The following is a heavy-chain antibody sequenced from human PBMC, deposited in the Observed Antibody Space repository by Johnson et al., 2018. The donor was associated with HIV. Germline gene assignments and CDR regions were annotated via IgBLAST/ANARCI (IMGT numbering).Heavy chain of an antibody. CDR1: GFRFDDYG. J-gene: IGHJ3*02. CDR2: ISSSGSTI. V-gene: IGHV3-48*04. CDR3: ARSEYGGSWSNAFDI. Sequence: MQLVESGGGVVRPGGSLRLSCAASGFRFDDYGMSWVRQAPGKGLEWVSYISSSGSTIYYADSVKGRFTISRDNAKNSVYLQMNSLRAEDTAVYYCARSEYGGSWSNAFDIWGQGTMVTVSS. D-gene: IGHD6-13*01.